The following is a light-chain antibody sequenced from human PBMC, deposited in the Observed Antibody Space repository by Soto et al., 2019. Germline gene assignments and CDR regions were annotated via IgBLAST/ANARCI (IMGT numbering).Light chain of an antibody. CDR3: QQYGSSPYT. CDR1: QSVRNSY. J-gene: IGKJ2*01. CDR2: GAS. Sequence: EILLTQSPGTLSLSPGKRATLSCRASQSVRNSYLAWYQQKPGQAPRLLIYGASGRATGIPDRFSGSGSGTDLTLTISRLEPEDFAVYYCQQYGSSPYTFGQGTKLEI. V-gene: IGKV3-20*01.